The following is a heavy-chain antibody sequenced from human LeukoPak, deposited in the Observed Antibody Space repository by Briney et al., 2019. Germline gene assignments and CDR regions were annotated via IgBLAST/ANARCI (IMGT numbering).Heavy chain of an antibody. J-gene: IGHJ4*02. Sequence: PSETLSLTCAVYGGSFSGSYWSWIRQPPGKGLQWIGSIYYTGSTYYNPSLKSRVTISVDTSKNQFSLKLSSVTAADTAVYYCARDYYGSSGYYSFDYWGQGTLVTVSS. CDR1: GGSFSGSY. CDR3: ARDYYGSSGYYSFDY. CDR2: IYYTGST. D-gene: IGHD3-22*01. V-gene: IGHV4-34*01.